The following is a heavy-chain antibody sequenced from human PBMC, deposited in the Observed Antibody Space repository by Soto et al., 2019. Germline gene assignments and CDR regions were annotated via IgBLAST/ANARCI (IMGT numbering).Heavy chain of an antibody. V-gene: IGHV3-23*01. CDR2: ISGSGGST. D-gene: IGHD6-13*01. Sequence: PGGSLRLSCAASGFTFSNYAMSWVRQAPGKGLEWVSAISGSGGSTYYADSVKGRFTISRDNSKNTLYLQMNSLRAEDTAVYYCAKDWAKDSSSSWLYSSSWPFDYWGQGTLVTVSS. CDR1: GFTFSNYA. J-gene: IGHJ4*02. CDR3: AKDWAKDSSSSWLYSSSWPFDY.